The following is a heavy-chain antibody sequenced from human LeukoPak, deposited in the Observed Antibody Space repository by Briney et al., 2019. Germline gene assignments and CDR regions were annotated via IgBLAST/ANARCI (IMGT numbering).Heavy chain of an antibody. CDR3: ARAYCGGDCYSNYYCMDV. J-gene: IGHJ6*03. CDR1: GYTFTSYG. D-gene: IGHD2-21*02. V-gene: IGHV1-18*01. Sequence: ASVKVSCKASGYTFTSYGISWVRQAPGQGLEWMGWISAYNGNTNYAQKLQGRVTMTTDTSTSTAYMELRSLRSDDTAVYYCARAYCGGDCYSNYYCMDVWGKGTTVTVSS. CDR2: ISAYNGNT.